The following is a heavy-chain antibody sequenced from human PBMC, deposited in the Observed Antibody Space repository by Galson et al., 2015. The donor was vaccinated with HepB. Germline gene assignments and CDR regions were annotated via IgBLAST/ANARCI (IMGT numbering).Heavy chain of an antibody. V-gene: IGHV3-23*01. CDR2: ISAGGDAT. D-gene: IGHD3-22*01. Sequence: SLRLSCAASGFTFSRYGMGWVRQAPGKGLDWVSAISAGGDATFYADSVKGRFTISRDNSKNTLYMQINSLRAEDTAVYYCAKDPGSGYYDSSGPSGLVVYWGQGTLVTVSS. CDR1: GFTFSRYG. CDR3: AKDPGSGYYDSSGPSGLVVY. J-gene: IGHJ4*02.